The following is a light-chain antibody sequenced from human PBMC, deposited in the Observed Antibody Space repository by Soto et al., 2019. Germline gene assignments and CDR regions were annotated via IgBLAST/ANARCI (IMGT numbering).Light chain of an antibody. CDR1: SSDIGAYNY. J-gene: IGLJ3*02. CDR3: TSYGGRDNLM. Sequence: QSALTQPPSASGSPGQSVTISCTGTSSDIGAYNYVSWFQLHPGEAPKLIISEVNKRPSGVPDRFSGSKSGNTASLTVSGLQAEDEADYYCTSYGGRDNLMFGGGTKVTVL. CDR2: EVN. V-gene: IGLV2-8*01.